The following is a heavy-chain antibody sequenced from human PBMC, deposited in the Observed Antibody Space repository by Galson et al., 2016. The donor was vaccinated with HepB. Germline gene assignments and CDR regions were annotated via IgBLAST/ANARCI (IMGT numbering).Heavy chain of an antibody. V-gene: IGHV4-30-4*01. J-gene: IGHJ6*02. CDR3: ARDSNTSPREYYGIDV. D-gene: IGHD2-2*01. CDR2: IHSSGTT. CDR1: GASISRGDYY. Sequence: TLSLTCTVSGASISRGDYYWSWIRQPPGKGLEWIGYIHSSGTTQYNPSLKSRLIISLDTSWNQFTLKLSAVTAADTTVYYCARDSNTSPREYYGIDVWGQGTTVTVSS.